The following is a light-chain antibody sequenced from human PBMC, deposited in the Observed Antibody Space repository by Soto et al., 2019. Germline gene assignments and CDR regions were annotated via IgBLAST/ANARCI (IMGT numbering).Light chain of an antibody. CDR3: QQYNNWPIT. J-gene: IGKJ4*01. CDR2: GAS. CDR1: QSVSST. V-gene: IGKV3-15*01. Sequence: EIVMTQSPATLSVSPGERATLSCRASQSVSSTLAWYQQKPGQAPRLLIYGASTRATGIPARFSGSGSGTEFTLTISSLQSEAFAVDYCQQYNNWPITFGGGTKVEIK.